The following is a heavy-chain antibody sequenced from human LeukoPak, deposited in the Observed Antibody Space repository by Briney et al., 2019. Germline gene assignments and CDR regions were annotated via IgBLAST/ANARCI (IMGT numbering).Heavy chain of an antibody. V-gene: IGHV4-38-2*01. CDR3: AEGTMIVGYFDY. Sequence: SETLSLTCAVSGYSISSGYYWGWIRQPPGKGLEWIGSIYHSRSTYYNPSLKSRVTISVDTSKNQFSLKLSSVTAADTAVYYCAEGTMIVGYFDYWGQGTLVTVSS. D-gene: IGHD3-22*01. J-gene: IGHJ4*02. CDR2: IYHSRST. CDR1: GYSISSGYY.